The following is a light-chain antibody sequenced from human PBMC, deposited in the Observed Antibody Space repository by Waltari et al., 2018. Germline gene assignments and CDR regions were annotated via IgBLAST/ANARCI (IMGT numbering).Light chain of an antibody. V-gene: IGKV1-39*01. Sequence: DIQITQSPSSLSASVGDRVTITCRASQSISTYLNWYQQKPGKAPNLLIYTASNLQSGVPSRFSGTGSGTDFTLTISSLQPEDFATYYCQQSYSSPRTFGQGTKVEI. CDR2: TAS. J-gene: IGKJ1*01. CDR3: QQSYSSPRT. CDR1: QSISTY.